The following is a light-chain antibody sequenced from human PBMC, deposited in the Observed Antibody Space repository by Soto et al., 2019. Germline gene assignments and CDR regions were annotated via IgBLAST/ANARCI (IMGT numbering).Light chain of an antibody. Sequence: QAVVTQEPSLTVSPGGPVTVTCGSSTGAVTSVHYPYWIQQKPGQAPRTLIYDTSNKHSWTPARFSGSLLGGKAALTLSGAQPEDEAEYYCLLSYSGARPVVFGGGTKLTVL. CDR2: DTS. V-gene: IGLV7-46*01. CDR1: TGAVTSVHY. J-gene: IGLJ2*01. CDR3: LLSYSGARPVV.